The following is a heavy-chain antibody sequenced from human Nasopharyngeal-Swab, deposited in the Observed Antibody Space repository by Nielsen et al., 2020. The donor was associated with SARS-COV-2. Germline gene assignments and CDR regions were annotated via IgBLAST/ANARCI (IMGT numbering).Heavy chain of an antibody. CDR1: GGTLTVFH. CDR3: ARGQDAYYYMDV. V-gene: IGHV4-34*01. CDR2: INDRGSG. D-gene: IGHD2-15*01. Sequence: SQTLSLTCVVFGGTLTVFHWKWIRQTPGKGLEWIGEINDRGSGNYNPSLRSRVTIPAGTSNTQFSLKLTSVTAADTAVYYCARGQDAYYYMDVWGEGTTVTVSS. J-gene: IGHJ6*03.